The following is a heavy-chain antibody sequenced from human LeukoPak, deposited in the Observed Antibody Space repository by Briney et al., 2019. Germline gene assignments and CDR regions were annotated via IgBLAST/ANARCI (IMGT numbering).Heavy chain of an antibody. CDR1: GFTFDDYA. D-gene: IGHD3-22*01. CDR3: AKDFSSGYFDS. V-gene: IGHV3-9*01. Sequence: GGSLRLSCAASGFTFDDYAIHWVRQAPGKGLEWVSGINWNSGSKHYADSVKGRFTISRDHAKNSLYLQMNSLRAEDTALYYCAKDFSSGYFDSWGQGTLVTVSS. CDR2: INWNSGSK. J-gene: IGHJ4*02.